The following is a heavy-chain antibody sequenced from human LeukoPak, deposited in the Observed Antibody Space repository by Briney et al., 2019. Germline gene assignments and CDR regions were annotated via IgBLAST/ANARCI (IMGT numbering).Heavy chain of an antibody. J-gene: IGHJ4*02. Sequence: ASAKVSCKASGYTFTGYYMHWVRQAPGQGLEWMGWINPNSGGTNYAQKFQGRFTMTRDTSISKCYMELGRLSSDDTPVYYCAREPYCSSPSCSETDWGQGTLVTVSS. CDR3: AREPYCSSPSCSETD. CDR2: INPNSGGT. V-gene: IGHV1-2*02. CDR1: GYTFTGYY. D-gene: IGHD2-2*01.